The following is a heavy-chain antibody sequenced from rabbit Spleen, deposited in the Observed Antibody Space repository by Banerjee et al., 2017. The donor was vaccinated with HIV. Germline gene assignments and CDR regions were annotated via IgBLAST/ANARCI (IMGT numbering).Heavy chain of an antibody. CDR2: IYTGNSKT. D-gene: IGHD1-1*01. CDR1: GFSFSNNDY. Sequence: QSLEESGGDLVKPGASLTLTCTASGFSFSNNDYMCWVRQAPGKGLEWISCIYTGNSKTYYANWAKGRFTISKTSSTTVTLQMTSLTVADTATYFCARDTSSSFSSYGMDLWGPGTLVTVS. CDR3: ARDTSSSFSSYGMDL. J-gene: IGHJ6*01. V-gene: IGHV1S40*01.